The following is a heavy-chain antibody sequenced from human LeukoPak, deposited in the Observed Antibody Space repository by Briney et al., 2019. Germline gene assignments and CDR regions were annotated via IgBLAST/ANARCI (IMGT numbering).Heavy chain of an antibody. V-gene: IGHV4-4*07. Sequence: PSETLSLTCTVSGGSISSYHWSWIRQPAGRGLEWIGRIYNSGSTKYNPSLKSRVTMSVDTSKNQFSLKLSSVTAADTAVYYCARDEVVPAAYGSYHYMDVWGKGTTVTVSS. CDR2: IYNSGST. CDR1: GGSISSYH. CDR3: ARDEVVPAAYGSYHYMDV. J-gene: IGHJ6*03. D-gene: IGHD2-2*01.